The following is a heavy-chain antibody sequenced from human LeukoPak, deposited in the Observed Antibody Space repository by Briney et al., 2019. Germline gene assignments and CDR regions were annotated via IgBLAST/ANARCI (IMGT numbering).Heavy chain of an antibody. CDR2: ISGSGGST. Sequence: QSGGSLRLSCAASGFTFSSYWMSWVRQAPGKGLEWVSAISGSGGSTYYADSVKGRFTISRDNSKNTLYLQMNSLRAEDTAVYYCAKGRGWYYYYYMDVWGKGTTVTVSS. CDR3: AKGRGWYYYYYMDV. CDR1: GFTFSSYW. V-gene: IGHV3-23*01. J-gene: IGHJ6*03. D-gene: IGHD3-10*01.